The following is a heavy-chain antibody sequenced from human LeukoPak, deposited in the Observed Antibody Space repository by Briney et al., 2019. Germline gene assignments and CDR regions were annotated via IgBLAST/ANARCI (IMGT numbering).Heavy chain of an antibody. Sequence: ASVKVSCKPSGYTFTTSYMHWVRQAPGQGLEWMGIINPSGGSTNYAQKFQGSVTMTRDTSTSTVYMELSSLRSEDTAVYYCARAYCTTTSCSGYYFDYWGQGTLVTVSS. V-gene: IGHV1-46*01. CDR2: INPSGGST. J-gene: IGHJ4*02. CDR3: ARAYCTTTSCSGYYFDY. CDR1: GYTFTTSY. D-gene: IGHD2-2*01.